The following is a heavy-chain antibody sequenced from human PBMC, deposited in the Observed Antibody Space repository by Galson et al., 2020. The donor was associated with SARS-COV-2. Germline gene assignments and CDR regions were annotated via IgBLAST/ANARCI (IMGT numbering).Heavy chain of an antibody. J-gene: IGHJ4*02. CDR2: LKQAGSEK. Sequence: GGSLRIYCAASGFTYSSYWMSWVRQAPGKGLARVANLKQAGSEKYYVDYEKGRFTISRDNAKNSLYLQMNSLRAEDTSVYYCARDRGLYYDSSGYGLDWGQGTLVTVSS. CDR3: ARDRGLYYDSSGYGLD. CDR1: GFTYSSYW. V-gene: IGHV3-7*01. D-gene: IGHD3-22*01.